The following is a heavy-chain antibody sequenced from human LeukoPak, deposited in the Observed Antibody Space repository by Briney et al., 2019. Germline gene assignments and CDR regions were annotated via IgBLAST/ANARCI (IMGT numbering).Heavy chain of an antibody. CDR3: ARMLSGYFDY. J-gene: IGHJ4*02. D-gene: IGHD3-22*01. CDR2: ISSNGGST. CDR1: GFTFSSYA. V-gene: IGHV3-64*01. Sequence: PGGSLRLSCAASGFTFSSYAMHWVRQAPGKGLEYVSAISSNGGSTYYANSVKGRFTISRDNSKNTLYLQMNSLRAEDTAVYYCARMLSGYFDYWGQGTLVTVSS.